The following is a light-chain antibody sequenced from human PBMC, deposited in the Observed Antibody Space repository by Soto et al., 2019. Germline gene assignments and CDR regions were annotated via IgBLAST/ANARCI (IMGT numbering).Light chain of an antibody. V-gene: IGLV2-14*01. Sequence: QSALTQPASVSGSPGQSITISCTGTSSDVGGYNYVSWYQQRPGKVPKLMIFEVSNRPSGVSNRFSGSKSGNTASLTISGLQAEDEADYYCSSYTTSRTLVFGPGTKVTVL. CDR2: EVS. CDR1: SSDVGGYNY. J-gene: IGLJ1*01. CDR3: SSYTTSRTLV.